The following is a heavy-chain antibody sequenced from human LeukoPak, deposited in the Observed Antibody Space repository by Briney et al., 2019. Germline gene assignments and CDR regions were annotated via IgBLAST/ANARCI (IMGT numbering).Heavy chain of an antibody. V-gene: IGHV4-59*01. D-gene: IGHD6-19*01. J-gene: IGHJ4*02. CDR1: GGSISSYY. CDR2: IYDSGST. Sequence: SETLSLTCTVSGGSISSYYWSWIRQPPGKGLEWIGYIYDSGSTNYNPSLKSRVTISVDTSKNQFSLNLSSVTAADTAVYHCAGGSGWPHFDYWGQGALVTVSS. CDR3: AGGSGWPHFDY.